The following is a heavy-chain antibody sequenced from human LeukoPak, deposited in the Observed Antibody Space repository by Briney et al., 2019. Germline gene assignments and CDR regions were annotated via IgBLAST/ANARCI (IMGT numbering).Heavy chain of an antibody. V-gene: IGHV4-34*01. J-gene: IGHJ5*02. CDR1: GGSFSGYY. D-gene: IGHD2-15*01. CDR3: ARPLGYCSDSRCPQSWFDP. CDR2: INHSGRT. Sequence: SETLSLTCAVSGGSFSGYYWTWIRQPPGKGLEWIGEINHSGRTNYNPSLKSRVIISVDTSKNQLSLKLNSVTAADTAVYYCARPLGYCSDSRCPQSWFDPWGQGTLVTVSS.